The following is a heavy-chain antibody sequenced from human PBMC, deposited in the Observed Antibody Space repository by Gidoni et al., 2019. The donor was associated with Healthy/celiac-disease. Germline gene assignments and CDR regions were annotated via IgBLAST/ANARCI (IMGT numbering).Heavy chain of an antibody. CDR3: TTERGYSSSWYIGAFDI. J-gene: IGHJ3*02. CDR1: GFTFSNAW. Sequence: EVQLVESGGGLVKPGGSLRLSCAASGFTFSNAWMSWVRQAPGKGLEGVGRIKSKTDGGTTDYAAPVKGRFTISRDDSKNTLYLQMNSLKTEDTAVYYCTTERGYSSSWYIGAFDIWGQGTMVTVSS. D-gene: IGHD6-13*01. CDR2: IKSKTDGGTT. V-gene: IGHV3-15*01.